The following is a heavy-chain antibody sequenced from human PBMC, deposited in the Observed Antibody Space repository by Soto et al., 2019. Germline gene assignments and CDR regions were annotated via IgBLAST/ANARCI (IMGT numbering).Heavy chain of an antibody. J-gene: IGHJ3*02. CDR1: GFTFSDYY. CDR2: ISSSGSTI. CDR3: AREGDSGYDYDAFDI. Sequence: GGSLRLSCAASGFTFSDYYMSWIRQAQGKGLEWVSYISSSGSTIYYADSVKGRFTISRDNAKNSLYLQMNSLRAEDTAVYYCAREGDSGYDYDAFDIWGQGTMVTVSS. D-gene: IGHD5-12*01. V-gene: IGHV3-11*01.